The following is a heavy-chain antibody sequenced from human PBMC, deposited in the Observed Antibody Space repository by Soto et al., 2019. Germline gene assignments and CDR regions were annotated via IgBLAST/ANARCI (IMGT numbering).Heavy chain of an antibody. CDR1: GGTFSSYA. V-gene: IGHV1-69*12. CDR2: IIPIFGTA. J-gene: IGHJ5*02. CDR3: ARGDRFGSAAAFDGFDP. Sequence: QVQLVQSGAEVKKPGSSVKVSCKASGGTFSSYAISWVRQAPGQGLEWMGGIIPIFGTANYAQKFQGRVTITADESTSTAYMELSGLRSEDTAVYYCARGDRFGSAAAFDGFDPWGQGTLVTVSS. D-gene: IGHD2-2*01.